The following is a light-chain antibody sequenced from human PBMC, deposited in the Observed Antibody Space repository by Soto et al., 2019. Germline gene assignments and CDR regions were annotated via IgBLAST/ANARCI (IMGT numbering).Light chain of an antibody. CDR2: GAS. CDR1: QSVGRD. V-gene: IGKV3-15*01. Sequence: EIVMTQSPATLSVSPGEGATLSCRASQSVGRDLAWYQQKPGQAPRLVIFGASTRATGIPDRFSAGGSGTEFTLSISSLQSEDFAIYYCQQYNDWLTFGGGTKVEIK. J-gene: IGKJ4*01. CDR3: QQYNDWLT.